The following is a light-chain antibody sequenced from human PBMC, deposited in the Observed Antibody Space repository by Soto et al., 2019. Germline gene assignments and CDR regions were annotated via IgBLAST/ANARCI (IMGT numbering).Light chain of an antibody. CDR1: QSLNTF. V-gene: IGKV3-11*01. CDR3: QQRINKPLT. Sequence: EIVLTQSPATLSLSPGERATLSCRASQSLNTFLAWYQQKPGQPPRLLIYDASNRAAGIPARFSGSGSGKDLTLTITTLEPEDLAVYYCQQRINKPLTFGGGTKVEIK. J-gene: IGKJ4*01. CDR2: DAS.